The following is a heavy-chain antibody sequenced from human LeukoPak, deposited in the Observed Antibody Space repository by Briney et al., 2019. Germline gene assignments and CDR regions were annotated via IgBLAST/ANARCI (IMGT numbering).Heavy chain of an antibody. J-gene: IGHJ4*02. D-gene: IGHD2-15*01. CDR1: GGTFSSYA. Sequence: GASVKVSCKASGGTFSSYAISWVRQAPGQGLEWMGGIIPIFGSANYAPKFRGTVTITADESTSTAYMELNSLRSEDTAVYYCARDRVVAASYYFDYWGQGTLVTVSS. V-gene: IGHV1-69*13. CDR3: ARDRVVAASYYFDY. CDR2: IIPIFGSA.